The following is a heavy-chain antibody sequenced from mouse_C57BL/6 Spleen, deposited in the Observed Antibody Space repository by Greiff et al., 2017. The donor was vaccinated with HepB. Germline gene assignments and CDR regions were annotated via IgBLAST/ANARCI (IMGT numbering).Heavy chain of an antibody. CDR3: ARRDDYDGYYAMDY. CDR2: IYPGDGDT. Sequence: QVQLQQSGPELVKPGASVKFSCKASGYAFSSSWMNWVKQRPGKGLEWIGRIYPGDGDTNYNGKFKGKATLTADKSSSTAYMQLSSLTSEDSAVYFCARRDDYDGYYAMDYWGQGTSVTVSS. D-gene: IGHD2-4*01. CDR1: GYAFSSSW. V-gene: IGHV1-82*01. J-gene: IGHJ4*01.